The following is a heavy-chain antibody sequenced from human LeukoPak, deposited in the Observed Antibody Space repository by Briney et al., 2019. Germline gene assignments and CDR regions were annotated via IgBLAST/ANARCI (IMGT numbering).Heavy chain of an antibody. V-gene: IGHV4-59*11. CDR3: ARERSTVNWFDP. CDR1: GGSISSHY. CDR2: IYYSGST. J-gene: IGHJ5*02. D-gene: IGHD4-17*01. Sequence: PSETLSLTCTVSGGSISSHYWSWIRQPPGKGLEWIGYIYYSGSTNYNPFLKSRVTISVATSKNQFSLKLSSVTAADTAVYYCARERSTVNWFDPWGQGTWSPSPQ.